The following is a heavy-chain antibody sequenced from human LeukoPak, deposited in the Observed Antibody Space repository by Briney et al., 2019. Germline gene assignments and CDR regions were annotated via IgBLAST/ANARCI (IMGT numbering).Heavy chain of an antibody. V-gene: IGHV5-51*01. CDR1: GYSFTSYW. D-gene: IGHD3-10*01. CDR2: IYPGDSDT. CDR3: ARPGSSVRPYYFDY. J-gene: IGHJ4*02. Sequence: NRGESLKISCKGSGYSFTSYWIGWVRQMPGKGLEWMGIIYPGDSDTRYSPSFQGQVTISADKSISTAYLQWSGLKASDTAMYYCARPGSSVRPYYFDYWGQGTLVTVSS.